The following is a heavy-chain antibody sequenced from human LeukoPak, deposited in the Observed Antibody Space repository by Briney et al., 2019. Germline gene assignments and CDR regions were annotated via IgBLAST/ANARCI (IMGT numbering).Heavy chain of an antibody. CDR1: GDSVSSNSAA. J-gene: IGHJ4*02. CDR2: TYYRSKWYN. D-gene: IGHD3-10*01. CDR3: ARDRPGTPYTFDY. V-gene: IGHV6-1*01. Sequence: SQTLSLTCAISGDSVSSNSAAWNWIRLSPSRGLEWLGRTYYRSKWYNDYAVSVKSRITINPDTSKNQFSLQLSSVTPEDTAVYYCARDRPGTPYTFDYWGQGTLVTVSS.